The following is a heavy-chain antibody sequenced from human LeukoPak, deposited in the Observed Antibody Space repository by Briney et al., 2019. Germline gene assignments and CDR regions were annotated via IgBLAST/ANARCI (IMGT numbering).Heavy chain of an antibody. V-gene: IGHV3-23*01. J-gene: IGHJ4*02. CDR1: GFTFSSYA. CDR3: AKDPTVTTDSSFDF. CDR2: ISGSGGST. Sequence: GGSLRLSCAASGFTFSSYAMSWVRQAPGKGLEWVSAISGSGGSTYYADSVKGRFTISRDNSKNTLYPQMSSLRAEDTAIYYCAKDPTVTTDSSFDFWGQGTLVTVSS. D-gene: IGHD4-17*01.